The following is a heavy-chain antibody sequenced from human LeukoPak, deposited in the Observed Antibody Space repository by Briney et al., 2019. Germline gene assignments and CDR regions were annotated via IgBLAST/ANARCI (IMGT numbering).Heavy chain of an antibody. CDR1: GFSFSD. CDR3: ARVWFGESPYYFDY. Sequence: PGGSLRLSCAASGFSFSDMSWIRQAPGKGLEWVTISRDNAKNSLYLQMNSLRAEDTAVYYCARVWFGESPYYFDYWGQGTLVTVSP. D-gene: IGHD3-10*01. V-gene: IGHV3-11*01. J-gene: IGHJ4*02.